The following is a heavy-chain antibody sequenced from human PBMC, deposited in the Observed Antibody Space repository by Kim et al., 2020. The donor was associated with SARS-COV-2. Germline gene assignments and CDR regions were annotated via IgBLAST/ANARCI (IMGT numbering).Heavy chain of an antibody. Sequence: GSLRLSCAASGFTFSSYSMNWVRQAPGKGLEWVSSISSSSSYIYYADSVKGRFTISRDNAKNSLYLQMNSLRAEDTAVYYCARDREAYRIAAAGTWFDPWGQGTLVTVSS. CDR2: ISSSSSYI. V-gene: IGHV3-21*01. J-gene: IGHJ5*02. D-gene: IGHD6-13*01. CDR1: GFTFSSYS. CDR3: ARDREAYRIAAAGTWFDP.